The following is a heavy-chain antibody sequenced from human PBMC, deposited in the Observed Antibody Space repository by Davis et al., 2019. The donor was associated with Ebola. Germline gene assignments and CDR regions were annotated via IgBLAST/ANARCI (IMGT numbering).Heavy chain of an antibody. CDR2: IYPGDSDT. CDR1: GYTFSNYW. CDR3: ARSPGRSSGWYFDF. Sequence: KVSCKGSGYTFSNYWIGWVRQMPGKGLDWMGIIYPGDSDTSYSPSFQGQVTISADKSISTAYLQWRSLKASDTAVYYCARSPGRSSGWYFDFWGQGALVTVSS. J-gene: IGHJ4*02. D-gene: IGHD6-19*01. V-gene: IGHV5-51*01.